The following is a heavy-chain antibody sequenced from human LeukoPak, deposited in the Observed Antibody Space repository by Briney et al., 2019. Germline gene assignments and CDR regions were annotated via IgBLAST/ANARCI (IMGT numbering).Heavy chain of an antibody. CDR2: IIPIFGTA. Sequence: ASVKVSCKASGGTFSSYAISWVRQAPGQGLEWMGGIIPIFGTANYAQKFQGRVTMIEDTSTDTAYMELSSLRSEDTAVYYCALRDGGYYYVFDYWGQGTLVTVSS. CDR1: GGTFSSYA. D-gene: IGHD3-22*01. CDR3: ALRDGGYYYVFDY. V-gene: IGHV1-69*06. J-gene: IGHJ4*02.